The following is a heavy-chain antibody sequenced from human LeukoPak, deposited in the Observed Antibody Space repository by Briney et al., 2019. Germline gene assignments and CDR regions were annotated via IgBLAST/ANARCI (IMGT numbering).Heavy chain of an antibody. CDR1: GFTFSDSA. Sequence: PGGSLRLSCAASGFTFSDSAIHWVRQASGKGLEWVGRIRGKGFSDPPAYAASVKDRFTISRDDSESTAYLQMNSLKAEDTAVYYCSVPQSGGNWFDPWSPGTQVTVSS. J-gene: IGHJ5*02. V-gene: IGHV3-73*01. D-gene: IGHD3-16*01. CDR3: SVPQSGGNWFDP. CDR2: IRGKGFSDPP.